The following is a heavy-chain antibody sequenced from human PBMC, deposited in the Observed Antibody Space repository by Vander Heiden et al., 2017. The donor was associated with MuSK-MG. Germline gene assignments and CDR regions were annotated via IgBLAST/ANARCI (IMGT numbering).Heavy chain of an antibody. CDR1: GFSLSTSGVG. V-gene: IGHV2-5*02. J-gene: IGHJ4*02. Sequence: QITLKESGPTLVKPTQTLTLTCTFSGFSLSTSGVGVGWIRQPPGKALEWLALIYWDDDKRYSPSLKSRLTITKDTSKNQVVLTMTNMDPVDTATYYCAHTPPTMVRGYFDYWGQGTLVTVSS. D-gene: IGHD3-10*01. CDR3: AHTPPTMVRGYFDY. CDR2: IYWDDDK.